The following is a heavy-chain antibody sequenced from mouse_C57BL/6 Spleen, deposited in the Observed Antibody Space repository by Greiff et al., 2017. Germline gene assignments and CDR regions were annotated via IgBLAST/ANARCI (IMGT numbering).Heavy chain of an antibody. CDR3: ARSSGSSIYYFGY. D-gene: IGHD1-1*01. Sequence: VQLQQPGAELVMPGASVKLSCKASGYTFTSYWMHWVKQRPGQGLEWIGEIDPSDSYTNYNQKFKGKSTLTLDKSSSTAYMQLSSLTAEDAAVYYCARSSGSSIYYFGYGGQSTTLTVST. CDR2: IDPSDSYT. CDR1: GYTFTSYW. V-gene: IGHV1-69*01. J-gene: IGHJ2*01.